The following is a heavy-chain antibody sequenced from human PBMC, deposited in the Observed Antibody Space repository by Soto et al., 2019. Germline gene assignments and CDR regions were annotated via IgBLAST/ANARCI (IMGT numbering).Heavy chain of an antibody. V-gene: IGHV1-69*13. CDR2: IIPIFGTA. D-gene: IGHD2-15*01. CDR3: ARDGYCSGGSCYSRQFDY. Sequence: GASVKVSCKASGGTFSSYAISWVRQAPGQGLEWMGGIIPIFGTANYAQKFQGRVTITADESTSTAYMELSSLRSEDTAVYYCARDGYCSGGSCYSRQFDYWGQGTLVTVSS. CDR1: GGTFSSYA. J-gene: IGHJ4*02.